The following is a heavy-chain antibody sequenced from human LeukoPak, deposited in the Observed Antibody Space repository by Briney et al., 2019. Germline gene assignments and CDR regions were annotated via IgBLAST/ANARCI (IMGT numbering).Heavy chain of an antibody. D-gene: IGHD5-12*01. CDR3: ARGRWSGYGLDY. J-gene: IGHJ4*02. Sequence: SETLSLTCAVYGGSFSGYYWSWIRQPPGKGLGWIGEINHSGSTNYNPSLKSRVTISVDTSKNQFSLKLSSVTAADTAVYYCARGRWSGYGLDYWGQGTLVTVPS. CDR2: INHSGST. CDR1: GGSFSGYY. V-gene: IGHV4-34*01.